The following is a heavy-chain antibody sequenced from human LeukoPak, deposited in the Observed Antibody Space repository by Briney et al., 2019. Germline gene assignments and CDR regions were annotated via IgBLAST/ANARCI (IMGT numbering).Heavy chain of an antibody. V-gene: IGHV3-33*08. D-gene: IGHD6-19*01. J-gene: IGHJ4*02. Sequence: PGGSLRLSCAASGFTFSSYAMSWVRQAPGKGLEWVAVIWYDGSNKYYADSVKGRFTISRDNSKNTLYLQMNSLRAEDTAVYYCARLAAAVAAAKDDYWGQGTLVTVSS. CDR3: ARLAAAVAAAKDDY. CDR2: IWYDGSNK. CDR1: GFTFSSYA.